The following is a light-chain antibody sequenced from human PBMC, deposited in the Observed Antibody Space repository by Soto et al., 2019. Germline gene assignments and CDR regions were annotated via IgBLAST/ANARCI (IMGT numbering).Light chain of an antibody. J-gene: IGKJ3*01. V-gene: IGKV3-15*01. CDR2: GAS. CDR3: QQYNNWPPFT. Sequence: EIVMTHSPATLSMSPGERATLSCRASQSVSSNLAWYQQKPGQAPRLLIYGASTRATGIPARFSGSGSGTEFTLTISSLQSEDFAVYYCQQYNNWPPFTFGPGTKVDIK. CDR1: QSVSSN.